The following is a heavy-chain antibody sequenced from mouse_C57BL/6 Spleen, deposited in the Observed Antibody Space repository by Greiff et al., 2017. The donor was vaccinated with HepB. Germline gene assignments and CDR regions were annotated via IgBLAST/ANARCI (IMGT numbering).Heavy chain of an antibody. CDR3: ARHYGSSYDWFAY. J-gene: IGHJ3*01. CDR1: GFTFSSYA. D-gene: IGHD1-1*01. Sequence: EVHLVESGGGLVKPGGSLKLSCAASGFTFSSYAMSWVRQTPEKRLEWVATISDGGSYTYYPDNVKGRFTISRDNAKNNLYLQMSHLKSEDTAMYYCARHYGSSYDWFAYWGQGTLVTVSA. CDR2: ISDGGSYT. V-gene: IGHV5-4*01.